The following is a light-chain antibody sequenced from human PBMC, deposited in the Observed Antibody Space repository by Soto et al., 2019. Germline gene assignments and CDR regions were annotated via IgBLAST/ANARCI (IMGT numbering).Light chain of an antibody. Sequence: DIPMTQSPSTLSASIGDRVTITCRASQSIGSWLAWYQQKPGKAPKLLIYDASSLQSGVPSRFSGSGSGTEFPLTISSLQPDDFATYYCQPFKSYSLTFGGGTKVEI. J-gene: IGKJ4*01. V-gene: IGKV1-5*01. CDR1: QSIGSW. CDR2: DAS. CDR3: QPFKSYSLT.